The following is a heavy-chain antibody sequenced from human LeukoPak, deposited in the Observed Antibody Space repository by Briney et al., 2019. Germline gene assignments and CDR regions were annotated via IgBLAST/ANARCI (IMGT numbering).Heavy chain of an antibody. D-gene: IGHD3-22*01. J-gene: IGHJ4*02. CDR3: ARDYYDRAAWEAQYGY. CDR2: VNPNSGGT. CDR1: GYTFTGYY. Sequence: AASVKVSCKASGYTFTGYYMHWVRQAPGQGLEWMGWVNPNSGGTNYAQKFQGRVTMTRDTSISTAYMELSRLRSDDTAVYYCARDYYDRAAWEAQYGYWGQGTLVTVSS. V-gene: IGHV1-2*02.